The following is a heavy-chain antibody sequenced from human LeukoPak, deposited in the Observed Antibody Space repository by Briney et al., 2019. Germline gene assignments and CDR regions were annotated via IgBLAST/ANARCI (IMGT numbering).Heavy chain of an antibody. Sequence: GGSLRLSCAASGFTFSNHGMHWVRQAPGKGLEWVALIWYDGSNKEYAESVKGRFTISRDNSKNTLYLQMNSLRDEDTAAYYCARDQGTSTTAPKRKGRFDPWGQGTLVTASS. CDR1: GFTFSNHG. V-gene: IGHV3-33*01. J-gene: IGHJ5*02. CDR2: IWYDGSNK. CDR3: ARDQGTSTTAPKRKGRFDP. D-gene: IGHD1-1*01.